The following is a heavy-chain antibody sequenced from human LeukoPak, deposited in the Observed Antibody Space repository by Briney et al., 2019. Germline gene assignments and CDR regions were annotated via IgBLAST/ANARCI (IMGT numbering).Heavy chain of an antibody. CDR3: ARDRAMSGYYDYDAFDI. CDR2: INPSGGST. V-gene: IGHV1-46*01. J-gene: IGHJ3*02. Sequence: ASVKVSCKASGYTFTGYYMHWVRQAPGQGLEWMGIINPSGGSTSYAQKFQGRVTMTRDMSTSTVYMELSSLRSEDTAVYYCARDRAMSGYYDYDAFDIWAKGQWSPSLQ. D-gene: IGHD3-22*01. CDR1: GYTFTGYY.